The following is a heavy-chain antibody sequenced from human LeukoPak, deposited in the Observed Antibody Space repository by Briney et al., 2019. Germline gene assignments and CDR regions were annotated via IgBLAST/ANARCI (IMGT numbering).Heavy chain of an antibody. CDR3: ARDVGATPGYFDY. D-gene: IGHD1-26*01. J-gene: IGHJ4*02. CDR2: INHSGST. Sequence: SETLSLTCAVYGGSFSGYYWSWIRQPPGKGLEWIGEINHSGSTNYNPSLKSRVTISVDTSKNQFSLKLSSVTAADTAVYYCARDVGATPGYFDYWGQGTLVTVSS. CDR1: GGSFSGYY. V-gene: IGHV4-34*01.